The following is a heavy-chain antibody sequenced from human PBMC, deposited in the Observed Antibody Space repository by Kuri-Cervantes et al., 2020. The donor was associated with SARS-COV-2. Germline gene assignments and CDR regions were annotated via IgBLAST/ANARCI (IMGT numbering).Heavy chain of an antibody. V-gene: IGHV3-30*02. CDR3: AKDPRSSSWYVFDY. Sequence: LSLTCAASGFTFSSYGMHWVRLAPGKGLEWMAFIRYDGHSEDYADSAKGRFTVSRDNSKNTLYLQMNSLTTEDTAVYYCAKDPRSSSWYVFDYWGQGTLVTVSS. CDR1: GFTFSSYG. CDR2: IRYDGHSE. J-gene: IGHJ4*02. D-gene: IGHD6-13*01.